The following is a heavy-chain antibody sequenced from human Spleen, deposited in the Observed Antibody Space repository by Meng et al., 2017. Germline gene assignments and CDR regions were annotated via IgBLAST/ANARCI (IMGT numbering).Heavy chain of an antibody. D-gene: IGHD3-10*01. CDR3: LRGSGGSV. Sequence: QVQLRESGPALVKPSDTLSLTCAVSGDSITNHNWWAWVRQPPGKGLEWIGEIPHRGSSAYNPSLKSRVSMSIDKSKNQFSLKLTSVTAADTAVYHRLRGSGGSVWGQGTLVTVSS. CDR1: GDSITNHNW. V-gene: IGHV4-4*02. J-gene: IGHJ1*01. CDR2: IPHRGSS.